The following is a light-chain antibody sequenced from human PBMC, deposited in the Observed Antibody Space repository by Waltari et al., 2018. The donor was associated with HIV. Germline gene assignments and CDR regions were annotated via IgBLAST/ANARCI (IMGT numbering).Light chain of an antibody. CDR3: ATWDDNLRGLL. Sequence: QYVLAQPPSASGTPGQRVAISCSGSNSNIEYNTINWYQQFPGAAPHLLSYANSQRPSGVPDRSSASKSGTSASLAITGLQTEDEAHYYCATWDDNLRGLLFGGGTKVTVL. V-gene: IGLV1-44*01. J-gene: IGLJ3*02. CDR2: ANS. CDR1: NSNIEYNT.